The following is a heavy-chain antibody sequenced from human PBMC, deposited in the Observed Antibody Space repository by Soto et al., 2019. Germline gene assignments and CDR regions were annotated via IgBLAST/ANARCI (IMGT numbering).Heavy chain of an antibody. CDR2: ISGSGGST. Sequence: EVQLLESGGGLVQPGGSLRLSCAASGFTFSSYAMSWVRQAPGKGMEWVAAISGSGGSTYYADSVKGRFTISRENXXNTLYLQMNSLRAEDAAVYYCAXXLVXXXADYYDYWGQGTLVTVSS. J-gene: IGHJ4*02. CDR1: GFTFSSYA. V-gene: IGHV3-23*01. D-gene: IGHD3-16*01. CDR3: AXXLVXXXADYYDY.